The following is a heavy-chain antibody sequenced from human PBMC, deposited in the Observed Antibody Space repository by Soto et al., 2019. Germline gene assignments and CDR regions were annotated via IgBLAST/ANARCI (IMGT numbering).Heavy chain of an antibody. D-gene: IGHD1-1*01. J-gene: IGHJ4*02. Sequence: SETLSLTCTVSGASGSRGNYYWNWIRQSPGKGLEWIGFIYSSGSTNYSPSLKSRVTMSLDTSKNKFSLRLNSVTAAHTAMYYCERNWHKKWQIHGTFDSGGKGTMVPVS. V-gene: IGHV4-61*01. CDR3: ERNWHKKWQIHGTFDS. CDR2: IYSSGST. CDR1: GASGSRGNYY.